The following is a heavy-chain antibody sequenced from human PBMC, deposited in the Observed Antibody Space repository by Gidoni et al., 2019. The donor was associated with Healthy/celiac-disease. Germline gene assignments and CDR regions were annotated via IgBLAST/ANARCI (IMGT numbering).Heavy chain of an antibody. CDR3: AVSSGSRYYFDY. J-gene: IGHJ4*02. Sequence: EVQLVESGGGLVQPGGSLRLSCAASGFTLSSYAMSWVRQAPGKGLEWVSAISGRGGSTYYADSVKGRFTISRDNSKNTLYLQMNSLRAEDTAVYYCAVSSGSRYYFDYWGQGTLVTVSS. CDR2: ISGRGGST. D-gene: IGHD6-19*01. V-gene: IGHV3-23*04. CDR1: GFTLSSYA.